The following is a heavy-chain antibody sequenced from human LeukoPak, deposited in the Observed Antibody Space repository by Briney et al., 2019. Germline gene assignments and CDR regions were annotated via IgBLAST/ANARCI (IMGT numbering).Heavy chain of an antibody. D-gene: IGHD3-16*02. J-gene: IGHJ4*02. CDR1: GYTFTSYH. CDR2: MNPNNSDI. Sequence: ASVKVSCKASGYTFTSYHTNWVRQATGQGLEWVGWMNPNNSDIGYAQKFQGRVTITADESTSTAYMELSSLRSEDTAVYYCAGGVDNVWGSYRLTDLYYFDYWGQGTLVTVSS. V-gene: IGHV1-8*01. CDR3: AGGVDNVWGSYRLTDLYYFDY.